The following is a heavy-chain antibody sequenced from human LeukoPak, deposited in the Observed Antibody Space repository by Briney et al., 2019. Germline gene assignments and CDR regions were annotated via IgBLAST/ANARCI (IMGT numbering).Heavy chain of an antibody. CDR2: IVVGSGNT. V-gene: IGHV1-58*02. D-gene: IGHD3-10*01. CDR1: GFTFTSST. CDR3: AGTPWFGELTLDY. Sequence: SVTVSCKASGFTFTSSTIQWVRQARGQRREWIGWIVVGSGNTNYAQKFQERVIITRDMSTTTVYMELSSLRSEDTAVYYCAGTPWFGELTLDYWGQGTLVTVSS. J-gene: IGHJ4*02.